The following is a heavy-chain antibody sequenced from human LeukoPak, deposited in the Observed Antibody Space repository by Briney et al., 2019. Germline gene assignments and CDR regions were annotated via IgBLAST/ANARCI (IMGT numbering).Heavy chain of an antibody. CDR2: IYYSGST. Sequence: SDTLSLTCTVSGGSMSSVGNYWSWIRQHPGKGLEWIGYIYYSGSTYYNPSLKSRVTISVDTSKNQFSLKLSSVTAADTAVYYCASTIVVVPAAMLPYGMDVWGQGTTVTVSS. J-gene: IGHJ6*02. V-gene: IGHV4-31*03. CDR3: ASTIVVVPAAMLPYGMDV. D-gene: IGHD2-2*01. CDR1: GGSMSSVGNY.